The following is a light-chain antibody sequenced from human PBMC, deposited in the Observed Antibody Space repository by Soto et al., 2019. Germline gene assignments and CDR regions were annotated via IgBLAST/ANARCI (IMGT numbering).Light chain of an antibody. V-gene: IGLV1-44*01. J-gene: IGLJ1*01. Sequence: QSALTQPPSASATPGQRVTISCSGSNSNIGTNTVNWYQQLPGTAPRLLIYTNNQRPSGVPQRFSGSKTGTSASLAIGGLXSEDGADYYCAAWDDSLGAYVFGTGTKVTVL. CDR3: AAWDDSLGAYV. CDR2: TNN. CDR1: NSNIGTNT.